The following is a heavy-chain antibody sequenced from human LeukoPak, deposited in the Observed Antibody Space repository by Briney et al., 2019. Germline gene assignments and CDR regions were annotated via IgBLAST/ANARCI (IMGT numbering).Heavy chain of an antibody. V-gene: IGHV4-39*07. Sequence: SETLSLTCTVSGGSISSNGYYWAWFRQPPGKGLEWIGSIYYSGGTYYNPSLKSRVTISIDTSKNQFSLKLRSVTAADTAVYYCARYTSDRKTHYYYYYMDVWGKGTTVTISS. CDR1: GGSISSNGYY. D-gene: IGHD2-2*01. CDR3: ARYTSDRKTHYYYYYMDV. CDR2: IYYSGGT. J-gene: IGHJ6*03.